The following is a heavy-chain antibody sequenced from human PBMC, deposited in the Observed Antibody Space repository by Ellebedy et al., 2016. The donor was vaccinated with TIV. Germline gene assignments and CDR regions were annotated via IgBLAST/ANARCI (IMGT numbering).Heavy chain of an antibody. CDR3: AVRRYYDSSGYYSDAFDI. J-gene: IGHJ3*02. CDR1: GFTFSSYA. CDR2: ISGSGDST. V-gene: IGHV3-23*01. Sequence: PGGSLRLSCAASGFTFSSYAMTWVRQAPGKGLEWVSAISGSGDSTYYADSVKGRFTISRDNSKNTIYLQMNSLRAEDTDVYYCAVRRYYDSSGYYSDAFDIWGQGTMVTVSS. D-gene: IGHD3-22*01.